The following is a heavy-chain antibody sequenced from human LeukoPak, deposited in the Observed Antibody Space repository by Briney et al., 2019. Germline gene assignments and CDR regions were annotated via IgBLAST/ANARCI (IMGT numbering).Heavy chain of an antibody. CDR3: ARDTTGYQLLYYYSYYMDV. V-gene: IGHV1-2*02. J-gene: IGHJ6*03. D-gene: IGHD2-2*01. CDR1: GYTFTGYY. CDR2: INPNSGGT. Sequence: ASVKVSCEASGYTFTGYYMHWVRQAPGQGLEWMGWINPNSGGTNYAQKFQGRVTMTRETSISTAYTQLSRLRSDDTAVYYCARDTTGYQLLYYYSYYMDVWGKGTTVTVSS.